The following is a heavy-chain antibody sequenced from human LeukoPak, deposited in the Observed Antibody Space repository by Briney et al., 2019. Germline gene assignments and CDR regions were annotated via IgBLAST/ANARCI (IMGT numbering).Heavy chain of an antibody. J-gene: IGHJ4*02. CDR3: ARDHGDIPSPDY. D-gene: IGHD2-2*01. CDR2: ISSNSDYI. V-gene: IGHV3-21*01. Sequence: GGSLRLSCAASGFTFSYYSMNWVRQAPGKGLEWVSSISSNSDYIYYADSVKGRFTISRDNAKNSLYLQMNSLGAEDTAVYYCARDHGDIPSPDYWGQGTLVTVSS. CDR1: GFTFSYYS.